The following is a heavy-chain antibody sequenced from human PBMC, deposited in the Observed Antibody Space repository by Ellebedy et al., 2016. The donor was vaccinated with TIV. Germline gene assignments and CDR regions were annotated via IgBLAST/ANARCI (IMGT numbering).Heavy chain of an antibody. D-gene: IGHD1-1*01. J-gene: IGHJ6*02. V-gene: IGHV3-11*01. CDR3: GRAREPGPFAYYYYGMDV. CDR1: GFTVGNNY. Sequence: GESLKISCTASGFTVGNNYMNWLRQAPGKGLEWISYIPASGTGIYYADSVKGRFTVARDNANKSLHLQMNSLRGDDTAVYYCGRAREPGPFAYYYYGMDVWGQGTTVTVSS. CDR2: IPASGTGI.